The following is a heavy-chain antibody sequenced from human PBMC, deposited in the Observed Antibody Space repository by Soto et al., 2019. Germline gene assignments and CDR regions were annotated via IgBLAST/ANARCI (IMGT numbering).Heavy chain of an antibody. D-gene: IGHD3-22*01. CDR2: IIPIFGTA. J-gene: IGHJ4*02. CDR3: AREYYDSSGPTIDY. CDR1: GGTFSSYA. V-gene: IGHV1-69*06. Sequence: SVKVSCKASGGTFSSYAISWVRQAPGQGLEWMGGIIPIFGTANYAQKFQGRVTITADKSTSTAYMELSSLRSEDTAVYYCAREYYDSSGPTIDYWGQGTLVTVSS.